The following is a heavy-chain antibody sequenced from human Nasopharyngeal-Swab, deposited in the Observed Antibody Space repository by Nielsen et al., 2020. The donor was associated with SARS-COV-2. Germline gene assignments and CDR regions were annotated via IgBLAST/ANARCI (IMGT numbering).Heavy chain of an antibody. J-gene: IGHJ5*02. Sequence: GESLKISCMASGYSFVNHWIGWVCQKPGKGLEWMGTVYPGNSEVAYSPSFQGQVTISADKSINTAYLQWSSLRASDTAMYFCARRAARDGYNYEVDPWGQGTLVTVSS. CDR3: ARRAARDGYNYEVDP. CDR2: VYPGNSEV. V-gene: IGHV5-51*01. CDR1: GYSFVNHW. D-gene: IGHD5-24*01.